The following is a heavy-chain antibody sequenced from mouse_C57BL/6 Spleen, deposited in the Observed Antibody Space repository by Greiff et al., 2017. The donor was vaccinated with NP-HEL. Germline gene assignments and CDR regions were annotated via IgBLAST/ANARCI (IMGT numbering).Heavy chain of an antibody. CDR2: IWSGGST. CDR3: ARHYSNYEDAMDY. D-gene: IGHD2-5*01. CDR1: GFSLTSYG. J-gene: IGHJ4*01. Sequence: VQGVESGPGLVQPSQSLSITCTVSGFSLTSYGVHWVRQSPGKGLEWLGVIWSGGSTDYNAAFISRLSISKDNSESQVFFKMNSLQADDTAIYYCARHYSNYEDAMDYWGQGTSVTVSS. V-gene: IGHV2-2*01.